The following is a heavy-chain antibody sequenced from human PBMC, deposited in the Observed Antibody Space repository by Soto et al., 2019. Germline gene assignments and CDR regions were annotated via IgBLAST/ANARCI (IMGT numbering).Heavy chain of an antibody. J-gene: IGHJ6*03. CDR1: GVSISSYY. D-gene: IGHD6-19*01. CDR2: IYYSGST. Sequence: SETLSLTCTVSGVSISSYYWSWTRQPPGKGLEWIGYIYYSGSTNYNPSLKSRVTISVDTSKNQFSLKLSSVTAADTAVYYCARETAVGGYMDVWGKGTTVTVSS. CDR3: ARETAVGGYMDV. V-gene: IGHV4-59*01.